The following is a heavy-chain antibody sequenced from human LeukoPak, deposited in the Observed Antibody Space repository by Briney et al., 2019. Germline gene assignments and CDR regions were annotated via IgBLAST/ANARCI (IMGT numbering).Heavy chain of an antibody. V-gene: IGHV1-69*04. CDR1: GGTFSSYA. D-gene: IGHD2-2*01. Sequence: SVKVSCKASGGTFSSYAISWVRQAPGQGLEWMGRIIPILGIANYAQKFQGRDTITADKSTSTAYMELSSLRSEDTAVYYCARGYCSSTSCYAPIDYWGQGTLVTVSS. CDR2: IIPILGIA. J-gene: IGHJ4*02. CDR3: ARGYCSSTSCYAPIDY.